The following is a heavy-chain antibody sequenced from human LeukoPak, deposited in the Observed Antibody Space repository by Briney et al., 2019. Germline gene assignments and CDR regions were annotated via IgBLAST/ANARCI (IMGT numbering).Heavy chain of an antibody. CDR3: ARAYSDDSSGSNWFDP. CDR1: GGSFSGYY. Sequence: PSETLSLTCAVYGGSFSGYYWSWIRQPPGKGLEWIGEINHSGSTNYNPSLKSRVTISVDTSKNQFSLKLSSVTAADTAVYYCARAYSDDSSGSNWFDPWGQGTLVTVSS. D-gene: IGHD3-22*01. V-gene: IGHV4-34*01. J-gene: IGHJ5*02. CDR2: INHSGST.